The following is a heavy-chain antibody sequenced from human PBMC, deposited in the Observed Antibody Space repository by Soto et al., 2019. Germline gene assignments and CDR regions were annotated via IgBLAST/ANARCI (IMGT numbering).Heavy chain of an antibody. J-gene: IGHJ5*02. V-gene: IGHV1-8*01. CDR3: ARGSDYALWSGLNWFDP. CDR1: GYTFTTYD. Sequence: QVQLVQSGAEVQKPGASVKVSCKASGYTFTTYDINWVRQATGQGLEWMGWMNPNSGDTGYAEKFQGRVTMTRNTAINTAYMELNSLTSDDTAVYFCARGSDYALWSGLNWFDPWGQGTLVTVSS. D-gene: IGHD3-3*01. CDR2: MNPNSGDT.